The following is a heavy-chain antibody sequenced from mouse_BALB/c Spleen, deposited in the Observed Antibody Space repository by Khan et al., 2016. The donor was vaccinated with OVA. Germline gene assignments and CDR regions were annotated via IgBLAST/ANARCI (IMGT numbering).Heavy chain of an antibody. Sequence: EVELVESGGDLVKPEGSLKLSCAASGFTFSTYGMSWVRQTPDKRLEWVATISSGGSYTYYPDSVQGRFTISRDNAKNTLYLQMSSLQSEATAMFYCARLAYYYDSEGFAYWGQGTLVTVSA. CDR3: ARLAYYYDSEGFAY. J-gene: IGHJ3*01. CDR1: GFTFSTYG. CDR2: ISSGGSYT. V-gene: IGHV5-6*01. D-gene: IGHD1-1*01.